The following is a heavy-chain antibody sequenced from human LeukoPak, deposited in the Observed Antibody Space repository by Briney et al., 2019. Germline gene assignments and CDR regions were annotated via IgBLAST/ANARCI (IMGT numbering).Heavy chain of an antibody. J-gene: IGHJ6*02. CDR3: ARAELSYGDHSLQYYYYGMDV. Sequence: GGSLRLSCAASGFTFSSYSMNWVRQAPGKGLEWVSYISSSSSTIYYADSVKGRFTISRDNAKNSLYLQMNSLRDEDTAVYYCARAELSYGDHSLQYYYYGMDVWGQGTTVTVSS. V-gene: IGHV3-48*02. D-gene: IGHD4-17*01. CDR2: ISSSSSTI. CDR1: GFTFSSYS.